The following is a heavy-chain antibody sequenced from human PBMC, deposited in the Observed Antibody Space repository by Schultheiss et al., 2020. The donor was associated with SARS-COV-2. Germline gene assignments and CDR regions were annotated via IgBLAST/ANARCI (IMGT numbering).Heavy chain of an antibody. CDR1: GFTFSGYA. CDR3: AKGENVLQFLEWFEPYYFDS. J-gene: IGHJ4*02. CDR2: LSYDGRNE. V-gene: IGHV3-30*18. D-gene: IGHD3-3*01. Sequence: GGSLRLSCAASGFTFSGYAMHWVRQAPGKGLEWVAVLSYDGRNEYYADSVQGRFTISRDNSKNTLSLQMNSLRAEDTAVYYCAKGENVLQFLEWFEPYYFDSWGQGTLVTVSS.